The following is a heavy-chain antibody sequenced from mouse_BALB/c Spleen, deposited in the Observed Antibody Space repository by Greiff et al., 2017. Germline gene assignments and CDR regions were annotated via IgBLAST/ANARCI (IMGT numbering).Heavy chain of an antibody. CDR3: TREDGNYGFAY. V-gene: IGHV5-6-4*01. CDR1: GFTFSSYT. J-gene: IGHJ3*01. Sequence: EVMLVESGGGLVKPGGSLKLSCAASGFTFSSYTMSWVRQTPEKRLEWVATISSGGSYTYYPDSVKGRFTISRDNAKNTLYLQMSSLKSEDTAMYYCTREDGNYGFAYWGQGTLVTVSA. D-gene: IGHD2-1*01. CDR2: ISSGGSYT.